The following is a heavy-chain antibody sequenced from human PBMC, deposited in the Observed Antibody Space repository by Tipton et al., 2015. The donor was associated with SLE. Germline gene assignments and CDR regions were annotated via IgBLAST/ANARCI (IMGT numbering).Heavy chain of an antibody. CDR3: ARGGSTYYYDSSGYYSLDY. CDR2: IYYSGST. D-gene: IGHD3-22*01. CDR1: GGSISSYY. Sequence: TLSLTCTVSGGSISSYYWSWIRQPPGKGLEWIGYIYYSGSTNYNPSLKSRVTISVDTSKNQFSLKLSSVTAADTAVYYCARGGSTYYYDSSGYYSLDYWGQGTLVTVSS. V-gene: IGHV4-59*01. J-gene: IGHJ4*02.